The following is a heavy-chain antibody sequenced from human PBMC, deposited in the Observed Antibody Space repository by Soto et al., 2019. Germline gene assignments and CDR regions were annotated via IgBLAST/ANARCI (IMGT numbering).Heavy chain of an antibody. CDR1: GGSFSGYY. J-gene: IGHJ6*02. CDR3: ARGSAGRDFGVPHTYYYSGMDV. D-gene: IGHD3-3*01. CDR2: IIHSGST. V-gene: IGHV4-34*01. Sequence: SETLSLTCAVYGGSFSGYYWSWIRQPPGKGLEWIGEIIHSGSTNYNPSLKSRVTISVETSKNQFYLNLSSVTAADTAVYYCARGSAGRDFGVPHTYYYSGMDVWGQGTTVTVSS.